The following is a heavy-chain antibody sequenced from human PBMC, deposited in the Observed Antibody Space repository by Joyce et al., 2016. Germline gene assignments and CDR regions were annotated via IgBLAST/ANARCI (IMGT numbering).Heavy chain of an antibody. CDR3: VTGLCIGTACHWDDAFDV. J-gene: IGHJ3*01. Sequence: EVQLVESGGGLVKPGGSLRLSCAASGFSFRNAWVTWVRQATGDGLAWVGRVKSKSEGGTTDYAAPVKGRFTISRDDSRDTAYLKMNSLKSEDTGVYFCVTGLCIGTACHWDDAFDVWGQGTMVTVSS. CDR2: VKSKSEGGTT. CDR1: GFSFRNAW. D-gene: IGHD2-2*01. V-gene: IGHV3-15*01.